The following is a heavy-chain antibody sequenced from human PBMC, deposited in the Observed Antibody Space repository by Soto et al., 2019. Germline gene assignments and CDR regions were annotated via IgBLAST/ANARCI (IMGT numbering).Heavy chain of an antibody. CDR1: AFTFSYYC. J-gene: IGHJ4*02. V-gene: IGHV3-11*01. D-gene: IGHD6-6*01. Sequence: GGSRRRSWPASAFTFSYYCMSWIGPAPGKGLEWVSYISSSGSTIYYADAVKGRFTISRDNAKNSLYLQMNSLRAEDTAVYYCARVHKQLAPDFDYWGQGTLVTVSS. CDR3: ARVHKQLAPDFDY. CDR2: ISSSGSTI.